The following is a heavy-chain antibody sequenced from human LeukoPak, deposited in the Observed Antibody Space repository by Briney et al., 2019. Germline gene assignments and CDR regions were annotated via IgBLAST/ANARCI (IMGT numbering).Heavy chain of an antibody. CDR3: ARERRYCSGGSCYPNWFDP. CDR1: GGSISSGGYY. D-gene: IGHD2-15*01. CDR2: IYYSGST. Sequence: SETLSLTCTVSGGSISSGGYYWSWIRQPPGKGLEWIGYIYYSGSTYYNPSLKSRVTVSVDTSKNQFSLKLSSVTAADTAVYYCARERRYCSGGSCYPNWFDPWGQGTLVTVSS. J-gene: IGHJ5*02. V-gene: IGHV4-30-4*01.